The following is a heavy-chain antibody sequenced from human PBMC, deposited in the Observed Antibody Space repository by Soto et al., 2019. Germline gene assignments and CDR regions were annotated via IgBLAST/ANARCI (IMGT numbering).Heavy chain of an antibody. D-gene: IGHD3-10*01. V-gene: IGHV1-69*13. J-gene: IGHJ6*02. CDR1: GGTFSSYA. CDR2: IIPIFGTA. Sequence: SVKVSCKASGGTFSSYAISWVRQAPGQGLEWMGGIIPIFGTANYAQKFQGRVTITADESTSTAYMELSSLRSEDTAVYYCARNYGAGSPRYNGMDVWGQGTTVTVSS. CDR3: ARNYGAGSPRYNGMDV.